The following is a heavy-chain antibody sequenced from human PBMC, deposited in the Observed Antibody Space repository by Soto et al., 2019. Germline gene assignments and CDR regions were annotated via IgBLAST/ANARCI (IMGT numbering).Heavy chain of an antibody. CDR2: IYYSGST. V-gene: IGHV4-39*01. CDR3: ARQNPAQGYYYGMDV. CDR1: GGSISSSSYY. Sequence: SETLSLTCTFSGGSISSSSYYWGWIRQPPGKGLEWIGSIYYSGSTYYNPSLKSRVTISVDTSKNQLSLKLSSVTAADTAVYYCARQNPAQGYYYGMDVWGQGTTVTVS. J-gene: IGHJ6*02.